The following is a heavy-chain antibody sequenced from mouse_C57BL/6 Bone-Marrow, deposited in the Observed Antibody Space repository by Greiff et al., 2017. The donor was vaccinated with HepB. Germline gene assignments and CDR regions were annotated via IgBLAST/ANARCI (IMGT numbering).Heavy chain of an antibody. CDR1: GFNIKDDY. V-gene: IGHV14-4*01. CDR3: TTEDGSSYENFDY. J-gene: IGHJ2*01. D-gene: IGHD1-1*01. CDR2: IDPENGDT. Sequence: EVQLQQSGAELVRPGASVKLSCTASGFNIKDDYMHWVKQRPEQGLEWIGWIDPENGDTEYASKFQGKATITADTSSNTAYLQLSSLTSEGTAVYYCTTEDGSSYENFDYWGQGTTLTVSS.